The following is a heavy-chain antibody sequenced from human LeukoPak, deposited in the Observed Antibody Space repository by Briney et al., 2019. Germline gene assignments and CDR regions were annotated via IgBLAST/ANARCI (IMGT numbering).Heavy chain of an antibody. V-gene: IGHV1-69*05. CDR1: GGTFTSYA. J-gene: IGHJ4*02. CDR2: IIPIFGTA. CDR3: ARGPYDVLMVYAFDY. Sequence: SVKVSCKASGGTFTSYAISWVRQAPGQGLEWMGGIIPIFGTANYAQKFQGRVTITTDESTSTAYMELSSLRSEDTAVYYCARGPYDVLMVYAFDYWGQGTLVTVSS. D-gene: IGHD2-8*01.